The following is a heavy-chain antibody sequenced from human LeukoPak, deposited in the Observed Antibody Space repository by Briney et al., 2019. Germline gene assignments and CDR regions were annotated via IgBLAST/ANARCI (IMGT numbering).Heavy chain of an antibody. CDR1: GFTFSSYA. V-gene: IGHV3-30-3*01. Sequence: GGSLRLSCAASGFTFSSYAMHWVRQAPGKGLEWVAVISYDGSNKYYADSVKGRFTISRDNSKNTLYLQMNSLRAEDTAVYYCAKDQRPYYYDSSGYPTGFDYWGQGTLVTVSS. D-gene: IGHD3-22*01. CDR2: ISYDGSNK. J-gene: IGHJ4*02. CDR3: AKDQRPYYYDSSGYPTGFDY.